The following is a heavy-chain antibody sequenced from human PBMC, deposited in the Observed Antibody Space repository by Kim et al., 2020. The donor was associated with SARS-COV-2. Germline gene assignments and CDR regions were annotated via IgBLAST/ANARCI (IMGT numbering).Heavy chain of an antibody. V-gene: IGHV3-43*02. D-gene: IGHD2-2*01. J-gene: IGHJ4*02. CDR1: GFTFDDYA. CDR2: ISGDGGST. Sequence: GGSLRLSCAASGFTFDDYAMNWVRQAPGKGLEWVSLISGDGGSTYYADSVKGRFTISRDNSKNSLYLQMNSLRTEGTALYYCAKDMRGGRDYCSSTSCYGGFDYWGQGTLVTVSS. CDR3: AKDMRGGRDYCSSTSCYGGFDY.